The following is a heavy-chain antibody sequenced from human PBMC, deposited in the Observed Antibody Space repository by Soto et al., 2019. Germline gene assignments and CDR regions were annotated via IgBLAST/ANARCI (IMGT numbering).Heavy chain of an antibody. D-gene: IGHD5-12*01. CDR2: IYYSGST. V-gene: IGHV4-31*03. J-gene: IGHJ6*02. CDR1: GGSISSGGYY. Sequence: QVQLQESGPGLVKPSQTLSLTCTVSGGSISSGGYYWSWIRQHPGKGLEWIGYIYYSGSTYFNPSVKRRVTISVDTSKTQFSLKLSSVTAADTAVYYCARDASGYDWYYGMDIWGQGTTVTVSS. CDR3: ARDASGYDWYYGMDI.